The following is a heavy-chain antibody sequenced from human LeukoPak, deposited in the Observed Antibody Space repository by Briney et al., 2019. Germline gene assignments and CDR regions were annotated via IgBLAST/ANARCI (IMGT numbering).Heavy chain of an antibody. J-gene: IGHJ6*02. CDR3: ARVIAFYGSGSYDYGYYYGMDV. V-gene: IGHV3-30-3*01. CDR1: GFTFSSYA. Sequence: PGGSLRLSCAASGFTFSSYAMHWVRQAPGKGLEWVAVISYDGSNKYYADSVKGRFTISRDNSKNTLYLQMNSLRAEDTAVYYCARVIAFYGSGSYDYGYYYGMDVWGQGTTVTVSS. CDR2: ISYDGSNK. D-gene: IGHD3-10*01.